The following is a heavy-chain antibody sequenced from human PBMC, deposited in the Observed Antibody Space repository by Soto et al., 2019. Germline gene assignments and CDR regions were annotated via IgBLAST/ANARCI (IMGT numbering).Heavy chain of an antibody. CDR3: ARDFLSAFDY. CDR2: ISYDGSNK. Sequence: PGGSLRLSCAASGFTFSSYAMHWVRQAPGKGLEWVAVISYDGSNKYYADSVKGRFTISRDNSKNTLYLQMNSLRAEDTAVYYCARDFLSAFDYWGQGTLVTVSS. J-gene: IGHJ4*02. D-gene: IGHD6-19*01. CDR1: GFTFSSYA. V-gene: IGHV3-30-3*01.